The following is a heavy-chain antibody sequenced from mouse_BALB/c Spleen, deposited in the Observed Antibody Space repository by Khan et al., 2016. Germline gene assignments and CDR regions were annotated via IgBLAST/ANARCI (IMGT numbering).Heavy chain of an antibody. D-gene: IGHD3-3*01. CDR3: VRSVEGAAWFAD. J-gene: IGHJ3*01. CDR2: ISSGSSTI. V-gene: IGHV5-17*02. CDR1: GFTFSSFG. Sequence: EVELVESGGGLVQPGGSRKLSCAASGFTFSSFGMHWVRQAPEKGLEWVAYISSGSSTIYYADNVKGRFTISRDNPKHTLFLQMTSLRSEDTAMYFCVRSVEGAAWFADWGQGTLVTVSA.